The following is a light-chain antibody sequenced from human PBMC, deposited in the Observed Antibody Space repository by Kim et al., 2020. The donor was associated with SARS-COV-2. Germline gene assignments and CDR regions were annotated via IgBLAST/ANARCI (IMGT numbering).Light chain of an antibody. CDR3: SSYTGSSIL. CDR1: SSDIAGYNY. CDR2: DVS. Sequence: PGQSITISCTGTSSDIAGYNYVSWYQQHPGKAPKLMIYDVSKWPSGVSTRFSGSKSGNTASLTISGLQAEDEADYYCSSYTGSSILFGGGTQLTVL. V-gene: IGLV2-14*04. J-gene: IGLJ2*01.